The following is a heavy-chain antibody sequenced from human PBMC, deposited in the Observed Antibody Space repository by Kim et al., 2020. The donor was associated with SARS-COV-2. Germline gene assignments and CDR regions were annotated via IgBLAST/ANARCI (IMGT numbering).Heavy chain of an antibody. CDR2: FDPEDGET. CDR3: ATLPRYYYDSSGYYAEYFQH. CDR1: GYTLTELS. Sequence: ASVKVSCKVSGYTLTELSMHWVRQAPGKGLEWMGGFDPEDGETIYAQKFQGRVTMTEDTSTDTAYMELSSLRSEDTAVYYCATLPRYYYDSSGYYAEYFQHWGQGTLVTVSS. V-gene: IGHV1-24*01. D-gene: IGHD3-22*01. J-gene: IGHJ1*01.